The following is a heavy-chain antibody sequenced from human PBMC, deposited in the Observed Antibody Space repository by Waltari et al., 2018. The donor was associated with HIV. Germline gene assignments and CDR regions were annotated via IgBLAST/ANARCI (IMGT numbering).Heavy chain of an antibody. CDR3: ARGKGDGYKIDY. Sequence: QVQLQESGPGLVKPSQTLSLTCTDPGDHLSRGSYYWSWIRQPAGKGLEWIGRIYTSGSTNYNPSLKSRVTISVDTSKNQFSLKLSSVTAADTAVYYCARGKGDGYKIDYWGQGTLVTVSS. CDR2: IYTSGST. D-gene: IGHD5-12*01. J-gene: IGHJ4*02. CDR1: GDHLSRGSYY. V-gene: IGHV4-61*02.